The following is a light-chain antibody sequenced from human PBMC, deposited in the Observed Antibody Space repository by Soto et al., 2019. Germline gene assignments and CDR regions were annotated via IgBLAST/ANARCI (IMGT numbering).Light chain of an antibody. V-gene: IGLV2-8*01. Sequence: QSVLTQPPSASGSPGQSVTISCTGTKNDIGVYDFVSWYQHHPGKAPRLXXXXXXXXPSGDPDRFSGSKSGNTASLTVAGLQAADEADYYCSSYTDSSNYVFVTGTKVTVL. CDR3: SSYTDSSNYV. J-gene: IGLJ1*01. CDR2: XXX. CDR1: KNDIGVYDF.